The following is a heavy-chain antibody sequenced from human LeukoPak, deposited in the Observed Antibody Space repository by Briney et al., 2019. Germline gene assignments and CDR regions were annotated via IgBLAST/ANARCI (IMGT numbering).Heavy chain of an antibody. CDR2: ISSGGSTI. CDR3: ASLTVTRYFDY. D-gene: IGHD4-17*01. Sequence: TGGSLRLSCAASGFTFSSSEMNWVRQAPGKGLEWVSYISSGGSTIYYADSVKGRFTISRDNAKNSLYLQMNSLRAEDTAVYYCASLTVTRYFDYWGQGTLVTVSS. J-gene: IGHJ4*02. CDR1: GFTFSSSE. V-gene: IGHV3-48*03.